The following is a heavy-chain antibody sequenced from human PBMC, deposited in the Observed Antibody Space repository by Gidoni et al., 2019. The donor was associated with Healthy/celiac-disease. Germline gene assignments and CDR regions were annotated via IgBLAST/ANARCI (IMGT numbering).Heavy chain of an antibody. CDR2: INHSGST. D-gene: IGHD5-12*01. J-gene: IGHJ3*02. Sequence: QVQLQQWGAGLLQPSETLSLTCSVYGGSFSGYYWSWIRQPPVKGLEWIGEINHSGSTNYNPSLKSRVTISVDTAKNQFSLKLSSVTAADTAVYYCASRGRWLQYLVDIWGQGTMVTVSS. V-gene: IGHV4-34*01. CDR1: GGSFSGYY. CDR3: ASRGRWLQYLVDI.